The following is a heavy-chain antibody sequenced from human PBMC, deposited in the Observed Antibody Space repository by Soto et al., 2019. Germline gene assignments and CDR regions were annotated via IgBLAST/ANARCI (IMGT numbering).Heavy chain of an antibody. J-gene: IGHJ5*02. CDR2: IYYSGST. V-gene: IGHV4-39*01. CDR3: ARVGFPPSLYSSSSLGFRFDP. D-gene: IGHD6-6*01. Sequence: SETLSLTCTVSGGSISSSSYYWGWIRQPPGKGLEWIGSIYYSGSTYYNPSLKSRVTISVDTSKNQFSLKLSSVTAADTAVYYCARVGFPPSLYSSSSLGFRFDPWGQGTLVTVSS. CDR1: GGSISSSSYY.